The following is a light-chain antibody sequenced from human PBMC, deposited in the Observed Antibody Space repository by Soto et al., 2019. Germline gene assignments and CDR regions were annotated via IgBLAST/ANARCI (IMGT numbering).Light chain of an antibody. J-gene: IGLJ1*01. CDR3: VSWDASLSGLD. V-gene: IGLV1-47*02. CDR2: SNN. Sequence: QSVLTQPPSASGTPGQRVTISCSGRSANIGNNYVCWYQQLPGTAPKLLIYSNNQRPSGVPDRFSGSKSGTSASLAISGLRSEDEANYYCVSWDASLSGLDFGTGTKLTVL. CDR1: SANIGNNY.